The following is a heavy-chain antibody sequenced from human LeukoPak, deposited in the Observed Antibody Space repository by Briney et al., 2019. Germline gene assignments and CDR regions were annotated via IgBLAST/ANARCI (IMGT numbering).Heavy chain of an antibody. D-gene: IGHD3-16*02. V-gene: IGHV3-30*03. Sequence: GGSLRLSCAASGFPFSNYGMHWVCQAPGKGLEWVAVISADGIDKYYADSVKGRFTISRDNSKNTLYLQMSSLRPEDTAVYYCAAELSLPYWGQGTLVTVSS. CDR2: ISADGIDK. CDR1: GFPFSNYG. J-gene: IGHJ4*02. CDR3: AAELSLPY.